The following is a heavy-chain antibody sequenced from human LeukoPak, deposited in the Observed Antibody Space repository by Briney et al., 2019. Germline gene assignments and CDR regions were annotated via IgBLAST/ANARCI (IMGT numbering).Heavy chain of an antibody. Sequence: PGGSLRLSCAASGFTFSNAWMSWVRQAPGKWLEWVGRIKSKADGGTTDYAAPVKGRFTISRDDSKDTLYLQMNSLKTEDTAVYYCITDYQLPPIWFDPWGQGTLVTVSS. V-gene: IGHV3-15*01. CDR2: IKSKADGGTT. J-gene: IGHJ5*02. CDR3: ITDYQLPPIWFDP. D-gene: IGHD1-1*01. CDR1: GFTFSNAW.